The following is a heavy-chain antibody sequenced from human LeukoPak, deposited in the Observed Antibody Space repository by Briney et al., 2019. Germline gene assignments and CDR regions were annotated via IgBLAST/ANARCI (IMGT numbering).Heavy chain of an antibody. CDR2: ISGSGGGT. CDR1: GFTFSIYA. D-gene: IGHD1-14*01. J-gene: IGHJ4*03. Sequence: ESGGSLRLSCAASGFTFSIYAMSWVRQAPGKGLEWVSAISGSGGGTYYADSVKGRFTISRDNSKNTLYLQMNSLRAEDTAVYYCAKESRSTHHFYCFDYWGHEAMATVSS. V-gene: IGHV3-23*01. CDR3: AKESRSTHHFYCFDY.